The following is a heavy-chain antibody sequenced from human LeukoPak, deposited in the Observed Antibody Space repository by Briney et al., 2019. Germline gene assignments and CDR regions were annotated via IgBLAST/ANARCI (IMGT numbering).Heavy chain of an antibody. V-gene: IGHV1-18*01. D-gene: IGHD2-2*01. CDR1: GYTFTSYG. CDR3: ARAGYCSSTSCSAAAVFY. J-gene: IGHJ4*02. Sequence: AASAKVSCKASGYTFTSYGISWVRQAPGQGLEWMGWISAYNGNTNYAQKLQGRVTMTTDTSTSTAYMELRSLRSDDTAVYYCARAGYCSSTSCSAAAVFYWGQGTLVTVSS. CDR2: ISAYNGNT.